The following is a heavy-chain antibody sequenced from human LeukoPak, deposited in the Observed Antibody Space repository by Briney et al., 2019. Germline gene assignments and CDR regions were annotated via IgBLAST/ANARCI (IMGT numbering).Heavy chain of an antibody. J-gene: IGHJ6*02. D-gene: IGHD3-10*01. CDR3: ARDGMVRGEDYYYYGMDV. Sequence: ASVKVSCKASGYTFTSYGISWVRQAPGQGLEWMGWISAYNGNTNYAQKLQGRVTMTTDTSTSTAYMELRSLRSDDTAVYYCARDGMVRGEDYYYYGMDVWGQGTTVTVSS. CDR1: GYTFTSYG. V-gene: IGHV1-18*01. CDR2: ISAYNGNT.